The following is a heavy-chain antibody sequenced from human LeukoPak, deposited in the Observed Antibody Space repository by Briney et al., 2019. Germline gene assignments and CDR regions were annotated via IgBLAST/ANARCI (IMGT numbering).Heavy chain of an antibody. CDR1: GGSISSSNSY. CDR3: ARHRVVGTTRGRGFDS. V-gene: IGHV4-39*01. Sequence: PSETLSLTCTVPGGSISSSNSYWGWIRQPPGKGLEWIGGVYNSGGTSYNPSLKSRVIIFKDTSKDQVSLRLSSVTVADTAVYYCARHRVVGTTRGRGFDSWGQGTLVIVSS. CDR2: VYNSGGT. J-gene: IGHJ5*01. D-gene: IGHD1-26*01.